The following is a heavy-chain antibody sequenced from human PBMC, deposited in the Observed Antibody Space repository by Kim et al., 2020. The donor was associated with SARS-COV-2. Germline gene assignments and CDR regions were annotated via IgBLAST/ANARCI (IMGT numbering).Heavy chain of an antibody. V-gene: IGHV4-59*01. CDR3: ARGYHMVRGVTNLWYFDL. CDR1: GGSISAFF. D-gene: IGHD3-10*01. CDR2: IFYSGST. J-gene: IGHJ2*01. Sequence: SETLSLTCTVSGGSISAFFWTWIRQPPGKGLEWIGYIFYSGSTNYNPSLKSRFTLSVDTSKNQFSLNLSSVTAADTAVYYCARGYHMVRGVTNLWYFDLWGRGTLVTVSS.